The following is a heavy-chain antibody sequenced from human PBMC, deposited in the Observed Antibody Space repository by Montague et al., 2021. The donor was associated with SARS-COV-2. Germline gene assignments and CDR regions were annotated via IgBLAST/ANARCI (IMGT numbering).Heavy chain of an antibody. Sequence: SETLSLTCEVSGGSISSYYWSWIRQSPGKGLEWIVYVHYTGSTKYNPSLQTRRTLSLDTPKKHCSLKRKSVTAADTAVDYCARAQNTCFIAHCVTYLEVWGLGALVTVSS. D-gene: IGHD3-3*01. V-gene: IGHV4-59*01. CDR2: VHYTGST. CDR3: ARAQNTCFIAHCVTYLEV. J-gene: IGHJ4*02. CDR1: GGSISSYY.